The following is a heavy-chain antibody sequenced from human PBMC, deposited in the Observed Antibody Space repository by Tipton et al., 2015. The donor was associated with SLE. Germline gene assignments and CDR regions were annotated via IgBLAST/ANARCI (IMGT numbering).Heavy chain of an antibody. CDR1: GHSISSGYY. V-gene: IGHV4-38-2*02. CDR2: VYESGTT. CDR3: ARVVTVVATHYYDMDV. D-gene: IGHD2-15*01. J-gene: IGHJ6*02. Sequence: GLVKPSETLSLTCTVSGHSISSGYYWSWIRQPPGKGLEWIGSVYESGTTYYNPSLKSRVTMSVDTSKTQFSLKLSSLTAADTAVYYCARVVTVVATHYYDMDVWGQGTTVTVSS.